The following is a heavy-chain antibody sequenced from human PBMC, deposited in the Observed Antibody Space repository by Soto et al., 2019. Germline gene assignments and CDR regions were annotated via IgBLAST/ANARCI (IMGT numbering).Heavy chain of an antibody. CDR1: GFTFGDYA. CDR3: TQISEYSSSSGYYYYYGMDV. D-gene: IGHD6-6*01. J-gene: IGHJ6*02. CDR2: IRSKAYGGAT. V-gene: IGHV3-49*03. Sequence: GGSLRLSCTASGFTFGDYAMSWFRQAPGKGLEWVGFIRSKAYGGATEYAASVKGRFTISRDDSKSIAYLQMNSLKTEDTAVYYCTQISEYSSSSGYYYYYGMDVWGQGTTVTVSS.